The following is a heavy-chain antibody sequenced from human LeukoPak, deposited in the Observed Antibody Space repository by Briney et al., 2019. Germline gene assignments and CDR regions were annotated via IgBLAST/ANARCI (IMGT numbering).Heavy chain of an antibody. CDR2: VVYDGDNK. CDR3: AKDLYSGGFS. V-gene: IGHV3-30*02. Sequence: GGALRLSCAASGFTSTRYGMHWVRQAPDKRLEWVGFVVYDGDNKYYAASVKGRLTISRDNSKNTLSLQMHSLRIEDTALYFCAKDLYSGGFSWGQGTLVIVSS. D-gene: IGHD1-26*01. CDR1: GFTSTRYG. J-gene: IGHJ5*02.